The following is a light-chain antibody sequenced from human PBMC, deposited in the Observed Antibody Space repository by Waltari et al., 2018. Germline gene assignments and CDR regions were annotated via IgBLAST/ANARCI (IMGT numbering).Light chain of an antibody. J-gene: IGLJ1*01. CDR1: SSDVGGYNY. CDR3: SSYTSSSTPV. V-gene: IGLV2-14*01. CDR2: EVS. Sequence: QSALTQPASVSGSPGQSITISCPGTSSDVGGYNYVSWYQQHPGKAPKLMIYEVSNRPSGVSNRCSGSKSGNTASLTISGLQAEDEADYYCSSYTSSSTPVFGTGTKVTVL.